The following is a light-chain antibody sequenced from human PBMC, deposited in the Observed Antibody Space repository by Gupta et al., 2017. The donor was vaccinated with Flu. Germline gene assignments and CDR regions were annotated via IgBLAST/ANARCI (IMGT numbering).Light chain of an antibody. CDR2: RVS. CDR1: QSLVHSNGNTY. V-gene: IGKV2-30*02. Sequence: DVVMTQSPLSLPVTLGQPASISCRSSQSLVHSNGNTYLTWFQQRPGQSPRRLIYRVSNRDSGVPDRFSGSGSGTDFTLKISRVEAEDVGVYYCMQGTHWPTFGQGTKVENK. CDR3: MQGTHWPT. J-gene: IGKJ1*01.